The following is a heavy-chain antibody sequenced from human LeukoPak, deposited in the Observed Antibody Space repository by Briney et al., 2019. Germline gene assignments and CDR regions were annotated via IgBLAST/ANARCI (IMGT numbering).Heavy chain of an antibody. D-gene: IGHD3-9*01. V-gene: IGHV4-34*01. J-gene: IGHJ5*02. Sequence: PSETLSLTCAVYGGSFSGYYWSWIRQPPGKGLEWIGEINHSGSTNYNPSLKSRVTISVDTSKNQFSLKLSSVTAADTAVYYCAATTPITIGQFDPWGQGTPVTVSS. CDR3: AATTPITIGQFDP. CDR2: INHSGST. CDR1: GGSFSGYY.